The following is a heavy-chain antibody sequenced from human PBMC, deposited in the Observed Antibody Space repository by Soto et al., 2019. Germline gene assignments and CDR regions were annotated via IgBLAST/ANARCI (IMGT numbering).Heavy chain of an antibody. CDR3: ARESFSASPNFFDY. Sequence: PGGSLRLSCAASGFAFSNYEMNWVRQAPGKGPEWVSYISLSGSTIYYADSVKGRFTISRDDAKNSLYLQMDSLRADDTAVYYCARESFSASPNFFDYWGQGTLVPVSS. CDR2: ISLSGSTI. CDR1: GFAFSNYE. V-gene: IGHV3-48*03. J-gene: IGHJ4*02. D-gene: IGHD3-3*02.